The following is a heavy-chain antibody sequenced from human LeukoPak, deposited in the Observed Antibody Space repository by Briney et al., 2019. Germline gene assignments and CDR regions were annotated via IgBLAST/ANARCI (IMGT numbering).Heavy chain of an antibody. V-gene: IGHV3-66*01. J-gene: IGHJ6*02. CDR3: ARDRGSSSPAYYYYYGMDV. Sequence: GGSLRLSCAASGFTVSSNYMSWVRQAPGEGLEWVSVIYSGGSTYYADSVKGRFTISRDNSKNTLYFQMNSLRAEDTAVYYCARDRGSSSPAYYYYYGMDVWGQGTTVTVSS. CDR1: GFTVSSNY. CDR2: IYSGGST. D-gene: IGHD6-6*01.